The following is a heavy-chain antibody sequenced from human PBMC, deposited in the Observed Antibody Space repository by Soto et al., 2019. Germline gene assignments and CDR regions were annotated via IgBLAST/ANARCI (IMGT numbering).Heavy chain of an antibody. D-gene: IGHD3-10*01. J-gene: IGHJ6*02. CDR3: ARARGGDYYSDGMDV. CDR2: INQDGSEK. Sequence: EVQLVESGGGLVQPGGSLRLSCVASGFTFSNYWMSWVRQAPGKGLEWVANINQDGSEKHYVDSVKGRFTISRDNAKNSLYLQMNSLRAEDTAVYYCARARGGDYYSDGMDVWGQGTTVTVS. CDR1: GFTFSNYW. V-gene: IGHV3-7*01.